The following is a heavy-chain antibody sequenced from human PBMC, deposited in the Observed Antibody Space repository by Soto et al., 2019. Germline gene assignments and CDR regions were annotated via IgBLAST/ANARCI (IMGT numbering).Heavy chain of an antibody. D-gene: IGHD5-18*01. V-gene: IGHV4-34*01. CDR2: INHSVRS. CDR1: GGSFSGYY. CDR3: AEGIHQDDYGMDV. J-gene: IGHJ6*02. Sequence: SETRSLTCAVYGGSFSGYYWSWIRQHPGKGLEWIGEINHSVRSNYNPSLKSRVTISVDTSKNQFSLKLSSVTAADTAVYYCAEGIHQDDYGMDVWGQGTKVTVS.